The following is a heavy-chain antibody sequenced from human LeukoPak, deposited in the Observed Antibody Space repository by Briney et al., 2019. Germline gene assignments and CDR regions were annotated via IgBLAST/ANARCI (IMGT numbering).Heavy chain of an antibody. V-gene: IGHV3-11*01. CDR1: GFTFSDYY. J-gene: IGHJ4*02. CDR3: AKEDTAMRNFDY. CDR2: ISSSGTI. D-gene: IGHD5-18*01. Sequence: GGSLRLSCAASGFTFSDYYMSWIRQAPGKGLEWVSYISSSGTIYYADSVKGRFTISRDNAKNSLYLQMNSLRAEDTAVYYCAKEDTAMRNFDYWGQGTLVTVSS.